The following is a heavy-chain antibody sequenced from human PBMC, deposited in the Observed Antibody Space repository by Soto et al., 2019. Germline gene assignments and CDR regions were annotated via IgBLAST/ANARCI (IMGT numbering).Heavy chain of an antibody. D-gene: IGHD7-27*01. V-gene: IGHV3-23*01. CDR3: VKRGRNWGAFDF. CDR1: GFILNNYA. J-gene: IGHJ3*01. CDR2: IGGTDGDSGGVP. Sequence: VQLLESGGDLVQPGGSLRLSCVASGFILNNYAMSWVRQAPGKGLEWASTIGGTDGDSGGVPWYEDSVKGRFTISRDSSANTLFLHMDNLSAEDSALYYCVKRGRNWGAFDFWGQGTTVVVSS.